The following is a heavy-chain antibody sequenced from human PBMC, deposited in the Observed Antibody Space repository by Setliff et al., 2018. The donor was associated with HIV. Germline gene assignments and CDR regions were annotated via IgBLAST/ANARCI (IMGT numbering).Heavy chain of an antibody. CDR3: VRGVTRDISGYYRDEYFQH. Sequence: GASVKVSCKVSGFTLSEVSIHWVRQAPGKGLEWLGYFDPQDGETVYAQKFQGRVTLTRDTSTSTAYMEMRTLRSDDTAVYYCVRGVTRDISGYYRDEYFQHWGQGTPVTVSS. CDR1: GFTLSEVS. V-gene: IGHV1-24*01. J-gene: IGHJ1*01. CDR2: FDPQDGET. D-gene: IGHD3-22*01.